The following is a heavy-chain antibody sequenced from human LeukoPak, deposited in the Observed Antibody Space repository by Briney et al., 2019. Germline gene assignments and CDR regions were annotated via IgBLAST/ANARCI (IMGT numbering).Heavy chain of an antibody. J-gene: IGHJ4*02. CDR1: GGSFSGYY. V-gene: IGHV4-34*01. CDR2: INHSGST. CDR3: ARGPSTAMVDY. Sequence: SETLSLTCAVYGGSFSGYYWSWIRQPPGKGLEWIGEINHSGSTNYNPSLKSRVTISVDTSKNQFSLKLSSVTAADTAVYYCARGPSTAMVDYWGQGTLVTVSS. D-gene: IGHD5-18*01.